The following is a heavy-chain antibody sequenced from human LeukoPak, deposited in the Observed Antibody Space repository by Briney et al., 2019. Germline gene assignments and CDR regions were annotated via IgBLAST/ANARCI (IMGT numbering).Heavy chain of an antibody. D-gene: IGHD6-19*01. CDR1: GFTFSSYS. Sequence: PGGSLRLSCAASGFTFSSYSMNWVRQAPGKGLEWVSSISSSSSYIYYADSVKGRFTISRDNAKNSLYLQMNSLRAEDTAVYYYARDMGGYSSGWTLDYWGQGTLVTVSS. J-gene: IGHJ4*02. CDR3: ARDMGGYSSGWTLDY. V-gene: IGHV3-21*01. CDR2: ISSSSSYI.